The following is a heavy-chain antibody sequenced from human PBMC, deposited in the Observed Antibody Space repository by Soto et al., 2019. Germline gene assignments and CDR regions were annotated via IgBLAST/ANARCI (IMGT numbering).Heavy chain of an antibody. CDR1: GVSISSGGYY. V-gene: IGHV4-31*03. D-gene: IGHD6-13*01. CDR2: IYYSGST. J-gene: IGHJ5*02. Sequence: SETLSRTCTVSGVSISSGGYYWSWIRQHPGKGLEWIGYIYYSGSTYYNPSLKSRVTISVDTSKNQFSLKLSSVTAADTAVYYCARSIAAALRSHNWFDPWGQGTLVTVSS. CDR3: ARSIAAALRSHNWFDP.